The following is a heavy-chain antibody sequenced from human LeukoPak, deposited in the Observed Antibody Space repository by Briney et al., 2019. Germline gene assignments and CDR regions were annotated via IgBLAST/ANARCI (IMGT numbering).Heavy chain of an antibody. V-gene: IGHV1-2*04. CDR2: INPNSGGT. Sequence: ASVKASCKASGYTFTGYYMHWVRQAPGQGLEWMGWINPNSGGTNYAQKFQGWVTMTRDTSISTAYMELSRLRSDDTAVYYCAREGAAAGHIDYWGQGTLVTVSS. CDR1: GYTFTGYY. J-gene: IGHJ4*02. CDR3: AREGAAAGHIDY. D-gene: IGHD6-13*01.